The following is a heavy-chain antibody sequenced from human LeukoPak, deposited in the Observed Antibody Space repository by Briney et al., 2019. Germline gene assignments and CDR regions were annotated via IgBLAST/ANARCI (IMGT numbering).Heavy chain of an antibody. V-gene: IGHV1-46*02. CDR3: ARGGMGIQLWPFDY. J-gene: IGHJ4*02. Sequence: ASVKVSCKASGYTFNSYYIHWLRQAPGQGLEWMGIINPSSGGTTYAQKFQGRVTMTRETSTSAVYVELSGLRSEDTAVYYCARGGMGIQLWPFDYWGQGTLVTVSS. CDR2: INPSSGGT. CDR1: GYTFNSYY. D-gene: IGHD1-1*01.